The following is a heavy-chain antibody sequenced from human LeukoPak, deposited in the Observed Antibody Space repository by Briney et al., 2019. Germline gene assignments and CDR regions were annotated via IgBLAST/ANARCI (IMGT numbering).Heavy chain of an antibody. Sequence: GGSLRLSCAASGFTVSNSYMSWGRQAPGKGLEWVSVLYSGGGAYYTDSVRGRFTISRDSSKNTLYLQMNSLRADDTAVYYCVGQTHKDYWGQGTLVTVSS. CDR2: LYSGGGA. V-gene: IGHV3-53*01. J-gene: IGHJ4*02. CDR3: VGQTHKDY. CDR1: GFTVSNSY.